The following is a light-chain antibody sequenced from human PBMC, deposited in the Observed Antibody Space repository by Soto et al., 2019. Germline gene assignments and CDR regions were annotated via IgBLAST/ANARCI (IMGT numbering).Light chain of an antibody. CDR2: DAS. CDR1: QSLSVY. J-gene: IGKJ1*01. CDR3: QQRSDSPPT. Sequence: DIVLTQSPSTLSLSPGERATLSCRASQSLSVYLDWYQQPPGQAPRLLIYDASKWATGVPARFSGSGSGTDFTLTISSLEPEDFAVYYCQQRSDSPPTFGQGTRVEV. V-gene: IGKV3-11*01.